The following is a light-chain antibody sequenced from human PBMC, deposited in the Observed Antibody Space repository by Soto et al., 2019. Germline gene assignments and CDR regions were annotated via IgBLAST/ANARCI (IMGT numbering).Light chain of an antibody. CDR2: AAS. CDR3: QQLNSYPIT. J-gene: IGKJ5*01. Sequence: DIQLTQSPSFLSASVGDRVTITCRASQGISTYLAWYQQKPGKAPNLLIYAASTLQSGVPSRFSGSGSGTGFTLTISSLQPEDFATYYCQQLNSYPITFGQGTRLEIK. V-gene: IGKV1-9*01. CDR1: QGISTY.